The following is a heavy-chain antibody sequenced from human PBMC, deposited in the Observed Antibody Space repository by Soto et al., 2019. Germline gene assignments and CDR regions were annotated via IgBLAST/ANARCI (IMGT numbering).Heavy chain of an antibody. CDR2: INPKSGGT. CDR3: ARAHSTDCSNGVCSFFYNHEMDV. CDR1: GYSFTDYH. V-gene: IGHV1-2*04. D-gene: IGHD2-8*01. J-gene: IGHJ6*02. Sequence: GASVKVSCQASGYSFTDYHIHWVRQAPGKGLEWLGRINPKSGGTNTAQKFQGWVTMTRDRSISTVYMELTRLRSDDTAVYFCARAHSTDCSNGVCSFFYNHEMDVWGQGTTVTVSS.